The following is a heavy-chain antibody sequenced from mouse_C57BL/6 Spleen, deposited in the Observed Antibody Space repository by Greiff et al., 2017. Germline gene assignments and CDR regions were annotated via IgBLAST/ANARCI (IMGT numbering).Heavy chain of an antibody. CDR2: IHPNSGST. Sequence: QVQLKQPGAELVKPGASVKLSCKASGYTFTSYWMHWVKQRPGQGLEWIGMIHPNSGSTNYNEKFKSKATLTVDKSSSTAYMQLSSLTSEDSAVYYCAREGTGTPYFDYWGQGTTLTVSS. CDR1: GYTFTSYW. CDR3: AREGTGTPYFDY. V-gene: IGHV1-64*01. J-gene: IGHJ2*01. D-gene: IGHD4-1*01.